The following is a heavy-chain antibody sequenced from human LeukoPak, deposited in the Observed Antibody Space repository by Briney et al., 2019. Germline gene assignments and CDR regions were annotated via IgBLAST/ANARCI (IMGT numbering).Heavy chain of an antibody. CDR3: ARGRNYDFWSSYHTFDY. V-gene: IGHV4-34*01. CDR2: ISHSGST. D-gene: IGHD3-3*01. J-gene: IGHJ4*02. CDR1: GGSFSGYY. Sequence: PSETLSLTCAVFGGSFSGYYWSWIRQAPGKRLESIGEISHSGSTNYNPSLKSRVTISVDTSKKQFSLKVSSVTAADTAVYYCARGRNYDFWSSYHTFDYWGQGTLVTVSS.